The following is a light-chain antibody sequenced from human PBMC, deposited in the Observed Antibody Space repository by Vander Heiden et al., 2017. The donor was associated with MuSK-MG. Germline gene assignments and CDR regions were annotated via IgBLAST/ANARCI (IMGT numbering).Light chain of an antibody. CDR3: QQYGNSPLT. CDR1: QSVSNDY. Sequence: EIVLTQSPGTLSLSPGESATLSCRASQSVSNDYLAWYQQKPGQAPRLLIYDVSRRAIGIPDRFSGRGSGTDFTVTISRLEPEEFGVYFCQQYGNSPLTFGGGTKVEIK. CDR2: DVS. J-gene: IGKJ4*01. V-gene: IGKV3-20*01.